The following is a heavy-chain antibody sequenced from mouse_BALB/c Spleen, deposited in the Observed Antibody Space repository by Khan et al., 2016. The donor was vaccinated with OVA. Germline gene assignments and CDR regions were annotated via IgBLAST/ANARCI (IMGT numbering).Heavy chain of an antibody. CDR2: ISTYYGDA. CDR1: GYTFTDLT. CDR3: ARGGGGDRFLY. J-gene: IGHJ3*01. Sequence: QIQLVQSGAELVRPGVSVKISCKGSGYTFTDLTMHWVKQSHAMSLEWIGVISTYYGDANYNQKFKDKATMTVDKSSNTAYMDLARLTSEDSAIYYCARGGGGDRFLYWGQGTLVTVSA. V-gene: IGHV1S137*01.